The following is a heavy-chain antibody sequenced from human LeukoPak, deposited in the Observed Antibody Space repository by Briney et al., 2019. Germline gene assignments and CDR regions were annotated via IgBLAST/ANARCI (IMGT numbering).Heavy chain of an antibody. J-gene: IGHJ4*02. CDR2: IYPGDSDT. CDR3: ARPRGNESPYYFDY. D-gene: IGHD3-10*01. Sequence: GESLKISCKGSGYSFTSYWIGWVRQMPGKGLEWMGIIYPGDSDTRYSPSLQGQVTISAAKSITTAYLQWSSLKASDTAMYYCARPRGNESPYYFDYWGQGTLVTVSS. V-gene: IGHV5-51*01. CDR1: GYSFTSYW.